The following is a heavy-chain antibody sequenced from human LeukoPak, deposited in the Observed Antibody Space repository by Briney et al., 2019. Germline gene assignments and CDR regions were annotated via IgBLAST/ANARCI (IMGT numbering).Heavy chain of an antibody. V-gene: IGHV1-8*01. CDR2: MNSGNT. CDR1: GYTFTSYD. D-gene: IGHD3-16*02. J-gene: IGHJ6*02. CDR3: ARGHYDYIWGSYPHYYYYGMDV. Sequence: RASVKVSCKASGYTFTSYDINWVRQATGQGLEWMGWMNSGNTGYAEKFQGRVTMTRNTSISTAYMELSSLRSEDTAVYYCARGHYDYIWGSYPHYYYYGMDVWGQGTTVTVSS.